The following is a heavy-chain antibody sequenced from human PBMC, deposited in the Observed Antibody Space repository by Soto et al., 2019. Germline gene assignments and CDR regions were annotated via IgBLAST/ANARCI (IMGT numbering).Heavy chain of an antibody. CDR1: GYTFTSYG. V-gene: IGHV1-18*04. CDR2: ISAYNGNT. CDR3: ARGRVPVAVFRAEYFQH. Sequence: ASVKVSCKASGYTFTSYGISWVRQAPGQGLEWMGWISAYNGNTNYAQKLQGRVTMTTGTSTSTAYMELRSLRSDDTAVYYCARGRVPVAVFRAEYFQHWGQGTLVTVSS. D-gene: IGHD3-10*01. J-gene: IGHJ1*01.